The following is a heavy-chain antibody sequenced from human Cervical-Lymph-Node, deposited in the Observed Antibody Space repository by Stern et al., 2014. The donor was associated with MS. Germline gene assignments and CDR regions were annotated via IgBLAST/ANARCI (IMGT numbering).Heavy chain of an antibody. J-gene: IGHJ4*02. V-gene: IGHV3-30*03. CDR3: ARDYEDTSMLFDH. CDR1: GFTFSSYG. CDR2: FSDDGNHK. Sequence: VQLVESGGAVVQPGRSLRLSCAASGFTFSSYGMHWVRQAPGKWLEWATVFSDDGNHKYYAASVKGRFTISRDNSKNTLHLQMNSVTPDDTAIYYCARDYEDTSMLFDHWGQGTLFTVSS. D-gene: IGHD2-8*01.